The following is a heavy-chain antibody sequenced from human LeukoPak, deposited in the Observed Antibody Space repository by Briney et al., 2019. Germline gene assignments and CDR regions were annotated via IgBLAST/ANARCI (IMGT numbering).Heavy chain of an antibody. Sequence: SETLSLTCAVYGGSFSGYYWSWIRQPPGKGLEWIGEINHSGSTNYNPSLKSRVTISVDASKNQFSLKLSSVTAADTAVYYCARILGDCSSTSCYTFDWFDPRGQGTLVTVSS. D-gene: IGHD2-2*02. CDR1: GGSFSGYY. V-gene: IGHV4-34*01. CDR3: ARILGDCSSTSCYTFDWFDP. CDR2: INHSGST. J-gene: IGHJ5*02.